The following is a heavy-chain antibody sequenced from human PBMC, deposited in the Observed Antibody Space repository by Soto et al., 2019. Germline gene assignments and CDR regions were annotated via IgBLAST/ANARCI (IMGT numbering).Heavy chain of an antibody. CDR1: GDSISSYY. D-gene: IGHD2-8*02. J-gene: IGHJ4*02. Sequence: PSETLSLTCTLSGDSISSYYWTWIRQPPGKGLEWIGYGHYSGSSKYNPSLKSRVSISVDTSKNQFSLKLSSVTAADTAFYYCSRDLGSVLSDWGQGTLVTVPQ. V-gene: IGHV4-59*01. CDR3: SRDLGSVLSD. CDR2: GHYSGSS.